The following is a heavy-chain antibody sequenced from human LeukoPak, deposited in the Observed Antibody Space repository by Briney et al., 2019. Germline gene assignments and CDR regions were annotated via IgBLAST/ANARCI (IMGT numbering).Heavy chain of an antibody. J-gene: IGHJ4*02. V-gene: IGHV1-46*01. D-gene: IGHD3-3*01. CDR1: GYTFTNYG. Sequence: GASVKVSCKASGYTFTNYGLNWVRQAPGQGLEWMGIINPSGGSTSYAEKFQGRVTMTRDMSTSTVYMELSSLRSADTAVYYCARGASAWPLPFDYWGQGTLVTVSS. CDR3: ARGASAWPLPFDY. CDR2: INPSGGST.